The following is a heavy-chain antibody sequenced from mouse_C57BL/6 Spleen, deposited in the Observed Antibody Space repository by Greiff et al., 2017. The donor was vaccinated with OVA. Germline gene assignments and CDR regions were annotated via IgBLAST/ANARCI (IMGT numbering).Heavy chain of an antibody. CDR2: IRNKANGYTT. CDR1: GFTFTDYY. V-gene: IGHV7-3*01. J-gene: IGHJ2*01. Sequence: EVKLMESGGGLVQPGGSLSLSCAASGFTFTDYYMSWVRQPPGKALEWLGFIRNKANGYTTEYSASVKGRFTISRDNSQSILYLQMNDLRAKDSATYYCARFWDYYFDYWGQGTTVTVSS. CDR3: ARFWDYYFDY. D-gene: IGHD4-1*01.